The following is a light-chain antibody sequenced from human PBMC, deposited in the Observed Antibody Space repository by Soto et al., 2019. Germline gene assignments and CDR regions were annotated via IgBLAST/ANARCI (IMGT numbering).Light chain of an antibody. CDR2: KAS. Sequence: DIQMTQSPSTLSGSVGDRVTITCRASQTISSWLAWYQQKPGKAPRLLTYKASTLKSGVPSRFSGSGSGTEFTLTISSLQPEDFATYYCLQHNSYPRTFGQGTKVDIK. CDR3: LQHNSYPRT. V-gene: IGKV1-5*03. CDR1: QTISSW. J-gene: IGKJ1*01.